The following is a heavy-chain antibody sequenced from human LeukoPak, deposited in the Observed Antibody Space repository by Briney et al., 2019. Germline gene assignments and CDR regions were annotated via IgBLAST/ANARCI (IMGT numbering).Heavy chain of an antibody. CDR1: AFTFSSYG. V-gene: IGHV3-33*01. Sequence: PGGSLRLSCGVSAFTFSSYGMHWVRQAPGKGLEGVAVIWYDGSYKYYADSLKGRYPISRHNSKNTLYLQMNSLRAEDTAVYTCARDFCIGGSCYYFDYWGQGTLVTVSS. D-gene: IGHD2-15*01. CDR3: ARDFCIGGSCYYFDY. J-gene: IGHJ4*02. CDR2: IWYDGSYK.